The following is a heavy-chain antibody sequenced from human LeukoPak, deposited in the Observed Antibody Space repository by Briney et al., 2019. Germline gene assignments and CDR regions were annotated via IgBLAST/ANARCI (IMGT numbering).Heavy chain of an antibody. Sequence: GGSLRLSCAGSGFTFSSYWMSWVRQAPGKGLEWVANIKQDGSEKHYVDSVKGRFTISRDNAKNSLFLQMNSLRAEDTAVYYCAKEQGSIYYYGSGSFERWFDPWGQGTLVTVSS. CDR1: GFTFSSYW. D-gene: IGHD3-10*01. V-gene: IGHV3-7*01. J-gene: IGHJ5*02. CDR3: AKEQGSIYYYGSGSFERWFDP. CDR2: IKQDGSEK.